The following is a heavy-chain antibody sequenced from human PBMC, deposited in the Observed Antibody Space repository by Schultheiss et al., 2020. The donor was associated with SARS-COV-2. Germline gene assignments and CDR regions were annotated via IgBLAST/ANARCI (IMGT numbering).Heavy chain of an antibody. CDR2: IYYSGST. D-gene: IGHD3-22*01. Sequence: SETLSLTCTVSGGSISSYYWSWIRQPPGKGLEWIGYIYYSGSTNYNHSLKSRVTISVDTSKNQYSLKLSSITAADTAVYYCARYDSSGYYYAGFDYWGQGSLVTVYS. V-gene: IGHV4-59*01. CDR3: ARYDSSGYYYAGFDY. J-gene: IGHJ4*02. CDR1: GGSISSYY.